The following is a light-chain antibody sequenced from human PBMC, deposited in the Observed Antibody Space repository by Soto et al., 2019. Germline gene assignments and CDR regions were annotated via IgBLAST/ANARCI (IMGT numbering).Light chain of an antibody. CDR2: DVS. CDR3: QQYHFWWT. V-gene: IGKV1-5*01. CDR1: QSISTW. J-gene: IGKJ1*01. Sequence: DIQMTQSPSTLSASVGDRVTITCRASQSISTWLAWYQLKPGKAPKLLIYDVSLLQSGIPARFSGSGSETEFTLTISSPQSEDFAVYYCQQYHFWWTFGLGTKVDIK.